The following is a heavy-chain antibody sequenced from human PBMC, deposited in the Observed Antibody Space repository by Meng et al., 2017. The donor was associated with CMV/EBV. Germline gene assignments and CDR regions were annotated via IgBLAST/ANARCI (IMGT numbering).Heavy chain of an antibody. J-gene: IGHJ5*02. CDR3: TRDAHLTTVTPNWFDP. V-gene: IGHV1-2*02. D-gene: IGHD4-17*01. Sequence: QGRRLQTAADLGTPGASVKVSGKASVDTCTDYYMHWVRQAPGQGLEWMGCINPNSGDTNNAQKFQGRVTMTRDTSISTAYMELSRLRSDDTAVYYCTRDAHLTTVTPNWFDPWGQGTLVTASS. CDR1: VDTCTDYY. CDR2: INPNSGDT.